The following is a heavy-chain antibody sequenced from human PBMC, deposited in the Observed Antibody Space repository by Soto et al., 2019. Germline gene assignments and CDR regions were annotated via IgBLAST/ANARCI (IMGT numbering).Heavy chain of an antibody. CDR3: ARDLWGYCGTDCYPLDV. J-gene: IGHJ6*02. CDR2: MYNTGST. V-gene: IGHV4-59*01. D-gene: IGHD2-21*02. CDR1: GGSISSDY. Sequence: ASETLSLTCTVSGGSISSDYWSWIRQPPGKGLEWIGYMYNTGSTVYNPSLKSRVTISVDTSKNQFSLKLNAVTAADTAVYYCARDLWGYCGTDCYPLDVWGQGTTVTVSS.